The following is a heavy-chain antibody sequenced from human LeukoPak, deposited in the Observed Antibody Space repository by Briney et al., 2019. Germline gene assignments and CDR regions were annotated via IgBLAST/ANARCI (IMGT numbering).Heavy chain of an antibody. J-gene: IGHJ4*02. Sequence: GGSLRLSCAASGFTFSSYRMNWVRQAPGKGLEWVSSISSSSSDKEYADSVKGRFTISRDNAKNSLYLQVNSLRAEDTAVYYCARDGGGIDYWGQGTLVTVSS. CDR2: ISSSSSDK. CDR3: ARDGGGIDY. V-gene: IGHV3-21*01. CDR1: GFTFSSYR. D-gene: IGHD3-16*01.